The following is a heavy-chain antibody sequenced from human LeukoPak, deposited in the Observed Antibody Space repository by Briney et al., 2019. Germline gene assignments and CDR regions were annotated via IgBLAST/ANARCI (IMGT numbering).Heavy chain of an antibody. J-gene: IGHJ4*02. V-gene: IGHV3-74*01. D-gene: IGHD1-26*01. CDR3: GRDLGGRSGY. Sequence: GSLRLSCAVSGFTFRTYWMHWVRQVPGEGLVWVSRINEDGSITNYADSVKGRFSISRDDAKNTLYLQMNSLRAEDTAVYYCGRDLGGRSGYWGQGTLVTVSS. CDR2: INEDGSIT. CDR1: GFTFRTYW.